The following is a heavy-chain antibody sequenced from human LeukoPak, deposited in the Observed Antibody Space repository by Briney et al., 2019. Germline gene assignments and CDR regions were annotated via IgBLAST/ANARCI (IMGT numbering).Heavy chain of an antibody. CDR1: GYTFTSYG. V-gene: IGHV1-18*01. D-gene: IGHD3-9*01. J-gene: IGHJ4*02. CDR2: ISAYNGNT. CDR3: ARPIRDILTGYYVGYFDY. Sequence: ASVKVSCKASGYTFTSYGISWVRQAPGQGLKWMGWISAYNGNTNYAQKLQGRVTMTTDTSTSTAYMELRSLRSDDTAVYYCARPIRDILTGYYVGYFDYWGQGTLVTVSS.